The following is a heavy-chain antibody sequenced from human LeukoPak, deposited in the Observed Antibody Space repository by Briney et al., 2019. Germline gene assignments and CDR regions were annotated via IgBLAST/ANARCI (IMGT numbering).Heavy chain of an antibody. CDR2: IYYSGST. CDR3: ARGHPNIVVVPAAPVFDY. V-gene: IGHV4-30-4*08. CDR1: GGSISSGDYY. D-gene: IGHD2-2*01. Sequence: TLSLTCTVSGGSISSGDYYWSWIRQPPGKGLEWIGYIYYSGSTYYNPSLKSRVTISVDTSKNQFYLKLSSVTAADTAVYYCARGHPNIVVVPAAPVFDYWGQGTLVTVSS. J-gene: IGHJ4*02.